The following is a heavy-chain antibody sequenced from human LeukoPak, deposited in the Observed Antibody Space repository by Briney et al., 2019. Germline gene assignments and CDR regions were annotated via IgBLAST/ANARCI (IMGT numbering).Heavy chain of an antibody. CDR1: GGSISSYY. CDR2: IYYSGST. Sequence: SETLSLTCTVSGGSISSYYWSWIRQPPGKGLEWIGYIYYSGSTNYNPSLKSRVTISVDTSKNQFSLKLSSVTAADTAVYYCARGVVVEMVRGVIISPNWFDSWGQGTLVTVSS. J-gene: IGHJ5*01. D-gene: IGHD3-10*01. V-gene: IGHV4-59*01. CDR3: ARGVVVEMVRGVIISPNWFDS.